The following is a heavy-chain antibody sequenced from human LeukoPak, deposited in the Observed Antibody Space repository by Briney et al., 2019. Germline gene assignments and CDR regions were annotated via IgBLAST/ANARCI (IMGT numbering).Heavy chain of an antibody. J-gene: IGHJ3*02. CDR2: INHSGST. V-gene: IGHV4-34*01. D-gene: IGHD6-13*01. Sequence: SETLSLTCTVSGGSISSYYWSWIRQPPGKGLEWIGEINHSGSTNYNPSLKSRVTISVDTSKNQFSLKLSSVTAADTAVYYCAAGDAFDIWGQGTMVTVSS. CDR3: AAGDAFDI. CDR1: GGSISSYY.